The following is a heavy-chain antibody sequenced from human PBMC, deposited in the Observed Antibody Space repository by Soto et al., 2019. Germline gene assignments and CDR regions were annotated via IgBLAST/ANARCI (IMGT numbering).Heavy chain of an antibody. CDR1: GFTFSNAW. Sequence: PGGSLRLSCAASGFTFSNAWINWVRQAPGKGLEWVGRVKSKTHGGTIDFAAPVKGRFAISRDDSKNVVYLEMNSLKTEDTAIYYCTTDSYITSIIVRFDYWGHGTLVTVSS. V-gene: IGHV3-15*07. CDR2: VKSKTHGGTI. CDR3: TTDSYITSIIVRFDY. J-gene: IGHJ4*01. D-gene: IGHD3-22*01.